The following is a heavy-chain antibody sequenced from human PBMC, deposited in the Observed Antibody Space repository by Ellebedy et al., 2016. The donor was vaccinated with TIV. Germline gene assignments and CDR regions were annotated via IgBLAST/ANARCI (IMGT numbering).Heavy chain of an antibody. CDR2: IYPGDSDT. CDR1: GYSFTSHW. V-gene: IGHV5-51*01. CDR3: ARHSGYSGYDTIDY. Sequence: PGGSLRLSCKGSGYSFTSHWIDWVRQLPGKGLEWMGIIYPGDSDTRYSPSFQGQVTISADKSISTAYLQWSSLKASDNAMYYCARHSGYSGYDTIDYWGQGTLVTVSS. D-gene: IGHD5-12*01. J-gene: IGHJ4*02.